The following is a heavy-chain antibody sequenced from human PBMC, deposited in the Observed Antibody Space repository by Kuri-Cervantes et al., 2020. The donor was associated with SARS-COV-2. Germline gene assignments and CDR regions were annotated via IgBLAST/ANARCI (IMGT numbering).Heavy chain of an antibody. CDR1: GYSISSGYY. CDR3: ASTMTTVTYPSWYFDY. J-gene: IGHJ4*02. CDR2: IYHSGST. V-gene: IGHV4-38-2*01. D-gene: IGHD4-11*01. Sequence: SQTLSLTCAVSGYSISSGYYWSWIRQPPGKGLEWIGSIYHSGSTYYNPSLKSRVTISVDTSKNQFSLKLSSVTAADTAVYYCASTMTTVTYPSWYFDYWGQGTLVTVSS.